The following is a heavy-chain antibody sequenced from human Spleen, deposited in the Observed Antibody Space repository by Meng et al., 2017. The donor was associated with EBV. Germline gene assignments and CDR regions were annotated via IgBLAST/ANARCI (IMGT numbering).Heavy chain of an antibody. CDR2: IYHSGST. CDR1: GGSVSRGSYY. D-gene: IGHD6-19*01. J-gene: IGHJ4*02. V-gene: IGHV4-61*01. Sequence: GQLQESGPVLVKPSETRPLTCTFSGGSVSRGSYYWSWIRQPPGKGLEWIGYIYHSGSTKYNPSLTSRVTISVDTSKNQFSLNLRSVTAADTAVYYCARDGYSSGIDYWGQGTLVTVSS. CDR3: ARDGYSSGIDY.